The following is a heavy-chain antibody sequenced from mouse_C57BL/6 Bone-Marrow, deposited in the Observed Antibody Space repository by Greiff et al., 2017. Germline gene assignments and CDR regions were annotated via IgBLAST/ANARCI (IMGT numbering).Heavy chain of an antibody. J-gene: IGHJ2*01. D-gene: IGHD6-1*01. CDR1: GYTFTDYY. Sequence: EVQLQESGPELVKPGASVKISCKASGYTFTDYYMNWVKQSHGKSLEWIGDINPNNGGTSYNQKFKGKATLTVDKSSSTAYMELRSLTSEDSAVYYCAKDPVSQYYFDYWGQGTTLTVSS. CDR3: AKDPVSQYYFDY. CDR2: INPNNGGT. V-gene: IGHV1-26*01.